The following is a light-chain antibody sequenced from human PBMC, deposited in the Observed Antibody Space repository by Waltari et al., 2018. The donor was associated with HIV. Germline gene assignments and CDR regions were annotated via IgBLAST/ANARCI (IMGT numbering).Light chain of an antibody. CDR2: NSF. CDR1: KSRVHRDGNTF. Sequence: VVMTQSQLSLSATVGQPSSIYCRSSKSRVHRDGNTFLNWFHHRPGQPPRRLIYNSFTRDSGVPERISGSGSGTDFTLGISSVEADDVGVYYCMQETPCPPTFGQGTRVEIK. J-gene: IGKJ1*01. CDR3: MQETPCPPT. V-gene: IGKV2-30*02.